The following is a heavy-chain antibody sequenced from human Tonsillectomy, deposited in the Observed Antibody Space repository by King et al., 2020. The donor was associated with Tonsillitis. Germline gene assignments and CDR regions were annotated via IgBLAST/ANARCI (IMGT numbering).Heavy chain of an antibody. CDR2: ISGSGGST. Sequence: VQLVESGGGLVQPGGSLRLSCAASGFTFSSYAMSWVRQAPGKGLEWVSAISGSGGSTYYADSVKGRFTISRDNSKNTLYLQMNSLRAEDTAVYYCAKEGGYYDILTDYYYYYGMDVWGQGTTVTVSS. D-gene: IGHD3-9*01. V-gene: IGHV3-23*04. CDR3: AKEGGYYDILTDYYYYYGMDV. CDR1: GFTFSSYA. J-gene: IGHJ6*02.